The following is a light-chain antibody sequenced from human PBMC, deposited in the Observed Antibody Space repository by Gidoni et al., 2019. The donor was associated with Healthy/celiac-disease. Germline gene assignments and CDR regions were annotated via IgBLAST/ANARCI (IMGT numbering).Light chain of an antibody. V-gene: IGKV1-39*01. Sequence: DIQMTQSPSSLSASVGDRVTITCRASQSISSYLNWYQQKPGKAPKLLIYAASSLQSGVPSRFSGSGSGTDFTLTISSLQPEDFATYYCQQSYSTLFPFXPXTKVDI. J-gene: IGKJ3*01. CDR2: AAS. CDR1: QSISSY. CDR3: QQSYSTLFP.